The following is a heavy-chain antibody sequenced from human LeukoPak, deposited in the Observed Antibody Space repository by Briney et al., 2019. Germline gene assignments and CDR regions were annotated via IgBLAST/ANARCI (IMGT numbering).Heavy chain of an antibody. V-gene: IGHV1-69*04. CDR2: IIPILGIA. J-gene: IGHJ4*02. Sequence: SVKVSCKASGGTFSSYTISWVRQAPGQGLEWMGRIIPILGIANHAQKFQGRVTITADKSTSTAYMELSSLRSEDTAVYYCARDRKYSSGWYLGYWGQGTLVTVSS. D-gene: IGHD6-19*01. CDR1: GGTFSSYT. CDR3: ARDRKYSSGWYLGY.